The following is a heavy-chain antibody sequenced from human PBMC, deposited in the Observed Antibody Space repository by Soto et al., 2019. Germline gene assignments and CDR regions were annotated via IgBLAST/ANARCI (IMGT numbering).Heavy chain of an antibody. CDR2: ISAYNGNT. CDR3: ATGSRYVRVTTGYGMDV. J-gene: IGHJ6*02. V-gene: IGHV1-18*01. CDR1: GYTFTSYG. Sequence: QVQLVQSGAEVKHPGASVKVSCKATGYTFTSYGISWVRQAPGQGLERMGWISAYNGNTNYAQKLQGRVTMTTDTSTSTAYMELRSLRADDTAVYYCATGSRYVRVTTGYGMDVWGQGTTVTVSS. D-gene: IGHD4-4*01.